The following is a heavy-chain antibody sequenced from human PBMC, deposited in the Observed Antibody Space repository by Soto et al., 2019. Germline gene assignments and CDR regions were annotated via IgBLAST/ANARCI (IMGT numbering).Heavy chain of an antibody. D-gene: IGHD6-19*01. CDR1: GFTFSSYA. V-gene: IGHV3-30-3*01. CDR3: ARDGWDSYYYYGMDV. J-gene: IGHJ6*02. CDR2: ISYDGSNK. Sequence: QVQLVESGGGVVQPGRSLRLSCAASGFTFSSYAMHWVRQALGKGLEWVAVISYDGSNKYYADSVKGRFTISRDNSKNTLYLQMNSLRAEDTAVYYCARDGWDSYYYYGMDVWGQGTTVTVSS.